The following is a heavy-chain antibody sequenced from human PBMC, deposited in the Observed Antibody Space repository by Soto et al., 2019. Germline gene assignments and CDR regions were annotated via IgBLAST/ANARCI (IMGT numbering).Heavy chain of an antibody. CDR3: ARLLAYCGGDCYD. Sequence: GESLKISCKGSGDGFTSYWISWVRQMPGKGLEWMGRIDPSDSYTNYSPSFQGHVTISADKSISNAYLQWSSLKASATAMYYCARLLAYCGGDCYDWGQGTLVTVSS. J-gene: IGHJ4*02. D-gene: IGHD2-21*02. CDR1: GDGFTSYW. CDR2: IDPSDSYT. V-gene: IGHV5-10-1*01.